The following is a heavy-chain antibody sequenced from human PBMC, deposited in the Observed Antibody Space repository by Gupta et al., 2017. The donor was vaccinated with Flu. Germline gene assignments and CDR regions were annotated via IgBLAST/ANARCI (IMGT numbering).Heavy chain of an antibody. J-gene: IGHJ4*02. D-gene: IGHD2-21*02. Sequence: GLEWVANIKQDGSEKYYVDSVKGRFTISRDNAKNSLFLQMNTLRDEDTALYYCARDSAGWDSGGYFYWDYFDYWGQGSLVTVSS. V-gene: IGHV3-7*01. CDR2: IKQDGSEK. CDR3: ARDSAGWDSGGYFYWDYFDY.